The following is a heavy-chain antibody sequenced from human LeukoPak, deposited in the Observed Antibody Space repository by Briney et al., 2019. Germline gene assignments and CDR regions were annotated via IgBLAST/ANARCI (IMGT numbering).Heavy chain of an antibody. V-gene: IGHV3-23*01. J-gene: IGHJ4*02. D-gene: IGHD6-6*01. CDR1: GFAFSTYG. CDR2: ITDTGSGT. CDR3: AKRVPYSSSSVYFDC. Sequence: GGSLRLSCAASGFAFSTYGMSWVRQAPGMGLEWASAITDTGSGTYYADSVKGRFTISRDNSRNTLYLQMNSLRAEDTAIYYCAKRVPYSSSSVYFDCWGQGTLVTVSS.